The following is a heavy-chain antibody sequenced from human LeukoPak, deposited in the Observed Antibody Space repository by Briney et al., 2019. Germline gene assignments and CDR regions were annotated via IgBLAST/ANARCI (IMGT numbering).Heavy chain of an antibody. V-gene: IGHV4-34*01. CDR3: ARHPKLNDYRRNWFDP. CDR2: INHSGST. CDR1: GGSFSGYY. J-gene: IGHJ5*02. Sequence: SETLSLTCAVYGGSFSGYYWSWIRQPPGKGLEWVGEINHSGSTNYNPSLKSRVSISVDMSKNQNSLKLSSVTAADTAVYYCARHPKLNDYRRNWFDPWGQGTLVTVSS. D-gene: IGHD4-11*01.